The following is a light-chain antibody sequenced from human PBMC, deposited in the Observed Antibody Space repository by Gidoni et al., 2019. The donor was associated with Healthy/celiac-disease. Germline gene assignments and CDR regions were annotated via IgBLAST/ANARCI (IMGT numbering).Light chain of an antibody. Sequence: EIVLTQSPGTLSLSPGERATLSCRASQSVSSSYLAWYQQKPGHAPRLLIYGAASRATGIPDRVSGSGSGTDFTLTISRLEPEDFAVYYCQQYGSPPLTFGGGTKVEIK. CDR1: QSVSSSY. J-gene: IGKJ4*01. CDR2: GAA. V-gene: IGKV3-20*01. CDR3: QQYGSPPLT.